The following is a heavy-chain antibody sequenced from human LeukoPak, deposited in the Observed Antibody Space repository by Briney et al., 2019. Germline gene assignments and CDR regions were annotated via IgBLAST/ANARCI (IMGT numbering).Heavy chain of an antibody. CDR2: IYSGCST. CDR3: ARDLPLMVRGVIITYYYGMDV. CDR1: GFTVSSNY. D-gene: IGHD3-10*01. Sequence: PGGSLRLSCAASGFTVSSNYMIWVRQAPGKGLEWVSVIYSGCSTYYADSVKGRFTISRDNSKNTLYLQMNSLRAEDTAVYYCARDLPLMVRGVIITYYYGMDVWGQGTTVTVSS. J-gene: IGHJ6*02. V-gene: IGHV3-66*01.